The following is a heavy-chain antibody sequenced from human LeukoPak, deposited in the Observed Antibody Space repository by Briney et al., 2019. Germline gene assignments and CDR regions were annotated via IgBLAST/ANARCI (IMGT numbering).Heavy chain of an antibody. CDR1: GGSISSGSYY. V-gene: IGHV4-61*02. J-gene: IGHJ6*02. CDR3: ARLRITMVRGVIITVGMDV. CDR2: IYTSGST. D-gene: IGHD3-10*01. Sequence: SETLSLTCTVSGGSISSGSYYWSWIRQPAGKGLEWIGRIYTSGSTNYNPSLKSRVTISVDTSKNQFSLKLSSVTAADAAVHYCARLRITMVRGVIITVGMDVWGQGTMVTVSS.